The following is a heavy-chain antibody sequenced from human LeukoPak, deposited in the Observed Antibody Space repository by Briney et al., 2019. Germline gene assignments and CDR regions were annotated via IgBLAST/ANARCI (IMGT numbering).Heavy chain of an antibody. CDR1: GDSISSGAYY. J-gene: IGHJ6*02. V-gene: IGHV4-31*03. CDR3: ARGTYCGGHCWDV. D-gene: IGHD2-21*02. CDR2: FYGSGSA. Sequence: PSQTLSLTCTVYGDSISSGAYYWSWIRQPPGKGLEWIGYFYGSGSASYNPSLKSRVTISVDTSKNQFSLKLSSVTAADTAVYYCARGTYCGGHCWDVWGQGTTATVSS.